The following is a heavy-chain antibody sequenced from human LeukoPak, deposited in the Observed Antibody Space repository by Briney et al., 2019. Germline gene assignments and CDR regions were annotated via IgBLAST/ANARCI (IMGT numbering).Heavy chain of an antibody. Sequence: GGSLRLSCAASGFTFSSYELNWVRQAPGKGLEWVSGITGSGGSTYYADSVKGRFTISRDNSKNTLYLQMDSLRAEDTAIYYCARDERLLSFLKWGQGTLVTVSS. CDR3: ARDERLLSFLK. CDR1: GFTFSSYE. CDR2: ITGSGGST. V-gene: IGHV3-23*01. D-gene: IGHD3-3*01. J-gene: IGHJ4*02.